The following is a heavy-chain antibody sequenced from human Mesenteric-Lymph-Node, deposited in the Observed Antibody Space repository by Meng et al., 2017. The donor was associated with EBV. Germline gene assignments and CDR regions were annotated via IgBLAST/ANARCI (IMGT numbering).Heavy chain of an antibody. CDR1: GSPPPNHS. CDR2: INPGNGNK. V-gene: IGHV1-3*01. J-gene: IGHJ4*02. D-gene: IGHD3-22*01. CDR3: ASAAAYYDSSTTLDY. Sequence: AHRVSLRAGVRSPGASLDIPCKAPGSPPPNHSIPRLPQAPRKRFTWVGWINPGNGNKKYAQKFQYRVTITRDTSPKTAFMELSSLRFKDTAVYYCASAAAYYDSSTTLDYWGQGTLVTVSS.